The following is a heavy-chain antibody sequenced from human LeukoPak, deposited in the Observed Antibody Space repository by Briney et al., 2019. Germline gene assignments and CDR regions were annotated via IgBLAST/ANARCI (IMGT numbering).Heavy chain of an antibody. Sequence: SVKVSCKASGGTFSSYAISWVRQAPGQGLEWMGGIIPIFGTANYAQKFQGRVTITADESTSTAYMGLSSLRSEDTAVYYCARDPSAVPAAIANWFDPWGQGTLVTVSS. D-gene: IGHD2-2*01. J-gene: IGHJ5*02. V-gene: IGHV1-69*13. CDR3: ARDPSAVPAAIANWFDP. CDR1: GGTFSSYA. CDR2: IIPIFGTA.